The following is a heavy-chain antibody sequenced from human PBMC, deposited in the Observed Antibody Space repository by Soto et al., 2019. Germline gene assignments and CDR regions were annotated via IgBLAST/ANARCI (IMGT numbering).Heavy chain of an antibody. J-gene: IGHJ6*02. V-gene: IGHV5-10-1*01. CDR3: ASQYYYDSSGSLYYYYGMDV. D-gene: IGHD3-22*01. CDR1: GYSFTSYW. CDR2: IDPSDSYT. Sequence: GESLKISCKGSGYSFTSYWISWVRQMPGKGLEWMGRIDPSDSYTNYSPSFQGHVTISADKSISTAYLQRSSLKASDTAMYYCASQYYYDSSGSLYYYYGMDVWGQGTTVTVSS.